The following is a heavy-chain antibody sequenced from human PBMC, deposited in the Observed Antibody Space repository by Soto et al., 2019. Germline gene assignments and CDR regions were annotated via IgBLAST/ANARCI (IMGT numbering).Heavy chain of an antibody. J-gene: IGHJ3*02. D-gene: IGHD6-25*01. CDR2: IGWNSDRI. CDR3: PKDISAGGADI. CDR1: GSTSVDYA. V-gene: IGHV3-9*02. Sequence: EVQLVESGGGFVQPGRSLRLSCAASGSTSVDYAMYWVRQVPGKGLELVSGIGWNSDRIDYADSVKGRFTTSRDNARNSLYLQMNSLRPEDTALYYCPKDISAGGADIWGQGTMVTVSS.